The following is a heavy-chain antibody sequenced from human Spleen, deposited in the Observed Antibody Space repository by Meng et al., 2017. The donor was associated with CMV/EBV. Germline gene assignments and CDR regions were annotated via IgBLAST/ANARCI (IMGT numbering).Heavy chain of an antibody. CDR1: YTLTRYE. CDR2: IDPNSGHT. CDR3: AIGYCSTMKCAGGLDY. D-gene: IGHD2-2*01. Sequence: YTLTRYEISWVRQATGQGPEWMGWIDPNSGHTGYAQRFQGRVTISRSTSVTTAYVELSSLSYDDTAVYYCAIGYCSTMKCAGGLDYWGQGTLVTVSS. V-gene: IGHV1-8*03. J-gene: IGHJ4*02.